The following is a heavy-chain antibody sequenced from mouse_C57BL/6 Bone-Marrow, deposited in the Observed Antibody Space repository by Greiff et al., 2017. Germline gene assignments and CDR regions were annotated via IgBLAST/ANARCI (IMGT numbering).Heavy chain of an antibody. CDR2: IDPANGDT. CDR3: TRWLLSHWYFDV. J-gene: IGHJ1*03. Sequence: EVQLQQSGAELVWPGASVKLSCTASGFNIKDDYMHWVKQTPEQGLEWIGRIDPANGDTAYAAKFPGMAIVTADTSSNSAYLQISSLASEATAVYSCTRWLLSHWYFDVWGTGTTVTVSA. V-gene: IGHV14-4*01. D-gene: IGHD2-3*01. CDR1: GFNIKDDY.